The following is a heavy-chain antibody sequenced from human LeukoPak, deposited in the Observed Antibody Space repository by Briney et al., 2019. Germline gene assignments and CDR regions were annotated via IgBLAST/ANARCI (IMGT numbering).Heavy chain of an antibody. CDR2: IYYSGST. V-gene: IGHV4-59*08. CDR3: ARGARAGYNLEPFDY. Sequence: SETLSLTCTVSGGSMSSYYWSWIRQPPGKGLEWIGYIYYSGSTKYNPSLKSRVTISVDTSKNQFSLKLSSVTAADTAVYYCARGARAGYNLEPFDYWGQGTLVAVS. CDR1: GGSMSSYY. D-gene: IGHD5-24*01. J-gene: IGHJ4*02.